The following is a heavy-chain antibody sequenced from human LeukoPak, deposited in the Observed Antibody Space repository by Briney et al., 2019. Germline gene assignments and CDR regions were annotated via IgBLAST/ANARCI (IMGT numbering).Heavy chain of an antibody. V-gene: IGHV4-4*07. CDR2: IYTSGST. CDR1: GGSMYSYY. CDR3: ARDQGVWGSSSSSGWLDP. D-gene: IGHD2-2*01. J-gene: IGHJ5*02. Sequence: SETLSLTCTVSGGSMYSYYWSWLRQPAGKGLEWIGRIYTSGSTNYNPSLKSRVTMSVDTSENHFSLKLTSVTAADTAVYYCARDQGVWGSSSSSGWLDPWGQGTLVTVS.